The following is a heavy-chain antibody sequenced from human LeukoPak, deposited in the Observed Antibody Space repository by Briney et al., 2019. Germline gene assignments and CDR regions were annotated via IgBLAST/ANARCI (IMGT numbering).Heavy chain of an antibody. CDR2: MNPNSGNT. CDR3: ARVLQINSSGYSDY. J-gene: IGHJ4*02. CDR1: GYTFTSYD. V-gene: IGHV1-8*03. Sequence: ASVKVSCKASGYTFTSYDINWVRQATGQGLEWMGWMNPNSGNTGYAQKFQGRVTITRNTSISTAYMELSSLRSEDTAVYYCARVLQINSSGYSDYWGQGTLVTVSS. D-gene: IGHD3-22*01.